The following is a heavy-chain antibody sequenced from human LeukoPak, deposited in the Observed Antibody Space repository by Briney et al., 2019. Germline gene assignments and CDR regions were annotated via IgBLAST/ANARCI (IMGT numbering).Heavy chain of an antibody. CDR1: GFTLSSYW. CDR3: VRANYYGSGPFFGS. Sequence: GGSLRLSCAASGFTLSSYWMSWVRQAPGKGLEWVANINQDASEIYYVDSVKGRFTMSRDNGKNSLYLQMSALSAEDTAVYYCVRANYYGSGPFFGSWGQGALVTVSS. CDR2: INQDASEI. J-gene: IGHJ4*02. V-gene: IGHV3-7*01. D-gene: IGHD3-10*01.